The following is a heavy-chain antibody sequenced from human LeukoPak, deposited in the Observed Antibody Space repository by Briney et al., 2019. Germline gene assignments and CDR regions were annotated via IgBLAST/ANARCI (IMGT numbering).Heavy chain of an antibody. CDR1: GFTFSSYA. Sequence: GGSLTLSCAASGFTFSSYAMHWVRQAPGKGLEYVSAISSNGGSTYYANSVKGRFTISRDNSKNTLYLQMGSLRAEDMAVYYCARAAVEAMTGIAAAGNLWYYYYYMDVWGKGTTVTVSS. J-gene: IGHJ6*03. CDR2: ISSNGGST. V-gene: IGHV3-64*01. D-gene: IGHD6-13*01. CDR3: ARAAVEAMTGIAAAGNLWYYYYYMDV.